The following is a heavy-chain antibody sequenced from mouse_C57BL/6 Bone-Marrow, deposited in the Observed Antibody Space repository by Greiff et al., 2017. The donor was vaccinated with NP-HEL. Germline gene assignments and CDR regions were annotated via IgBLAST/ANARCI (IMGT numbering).Heavy chain of an antibody. CDR3: ARHGGSPFAY. D-gene: IGHD1-1*01. CDR2: ISSGSSTI. Sequence: EVQLVESGGGLVKPGGSLKLSCAASGFTFSDYGMHWVRQAPEKGLEWVAYISSGSSTIYYADTVKGRFTISRDNAKNNLFLQMTSLRSEDTAMYYCARHGGSPFAYWGQGTLVTVSA. J-gene: IGHJ3*01. CDR1: GFTFSDYG. V-gene: IGHV5-17*01.